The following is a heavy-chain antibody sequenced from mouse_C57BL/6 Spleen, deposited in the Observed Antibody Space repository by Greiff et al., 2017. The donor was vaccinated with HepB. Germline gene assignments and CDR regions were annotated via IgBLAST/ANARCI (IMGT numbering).Heavy chain of an antibody. CDR2: IWTGGGT. CDR3: ARKGYYDYEGAMDY. CDR1: GFSLTSYA. D-gene: IGHD2-4*01. J-gene: IGHJ4*01. Sequence: VKLVESGPGLVAPSQSLSITCTVSGFSLTSYAISWVRQPPGKGLEWLGVIWTGGGTNYNSALKSRLSISKDNSKSQVFLKMNSLQTDDTARYYCARKGYYDYEGAMDYWGQGTSVTVSS. V-gene: IGHV2-9-1*01.